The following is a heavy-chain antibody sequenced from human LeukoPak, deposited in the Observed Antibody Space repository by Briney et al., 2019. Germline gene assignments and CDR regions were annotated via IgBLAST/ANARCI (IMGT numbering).Heavy chain of an antibody. CDR3: ARGRTGSYYRENNWFDP. J-gene: IGHJ5*02. CDR1: GGPFSGYY. Sequence: SETLSLPCAVYGGPFSGYYWSWIRQPPGKGLEWIGQINHSGSTNYNPSLKSRVTISVDTSKNQFSLKLSSVTAADTAVYYCARGRTGSYYRENNWFDPWGQGTLVTVSS. D-gene: IGHD3-10*01. V-gene: IGHV4-34*01. CDR2: INHSGST.